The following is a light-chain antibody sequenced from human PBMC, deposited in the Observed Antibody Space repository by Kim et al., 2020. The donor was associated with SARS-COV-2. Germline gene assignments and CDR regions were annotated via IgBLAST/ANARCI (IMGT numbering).Light chain of an antibody. CDR1: SLRSYY. Sequence: ALGQTVRITCQGDSLRSYYATWYQQQPGQAPVLVIYDKTSRPSGIPARFSASYSGNTAFLTITGAQAGDDAVYYCNTRESGVNHVIFGGGTKLTVL. CDR2: DKT. J-gene: IGLJ2*01. CDR3: NTRESGVNHVI. V-gene: IGLV3-19*01.